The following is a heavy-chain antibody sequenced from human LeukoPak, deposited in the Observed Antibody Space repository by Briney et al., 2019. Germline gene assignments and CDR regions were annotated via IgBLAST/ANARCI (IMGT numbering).Heavy chain of an antibody. CDR2: IKSETSGGTR. CDR1: GFNFRNAW. V-gene: IGHV3-15*01. CDR3: TAENRYNFVY. Sequence: GGSLRLSCAASGFNFRNAWMSWVRQAPGKGLEWVGHIKSETSGGTRDYVAPVKGRFTISRDDSKNTLYLQMNSLKTEDTAVYYCTAENRYNFVYWGQGTLVTVSS. J-gene: IGHJ4*02. D-gene: IGHD5-18*01.